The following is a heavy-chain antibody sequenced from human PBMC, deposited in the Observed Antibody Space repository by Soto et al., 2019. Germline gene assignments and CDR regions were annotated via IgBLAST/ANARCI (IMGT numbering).Heavy chain of an antibody. J-gene: IGHJ4*02. CDR3: AKDGVNYNWNYASYFDY. Sequence: EVQLVESGGGLVQPGRSLRLYCEASGFTFDDYAMNWVRQAPGKGLEWVSGLSWNSGSIGYADSVKGRFTISRDNAKNSLYLQKNSLRAEDTALYYCAKDGVNYNWNYASYFDYWGQGTLVTVSS. CDR1: GFTFDDYA. CDR2: LSWNSGSI. D-gene: IGHD1-7*01. V-gene: IGHV3-9*01.